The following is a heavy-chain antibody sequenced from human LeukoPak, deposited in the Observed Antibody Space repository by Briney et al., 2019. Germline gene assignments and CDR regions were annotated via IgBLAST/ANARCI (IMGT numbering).Heavy chain of an antibody. Sequence: SETLSLTCTVSGGSVSSGSYYWSWIRQPPGKGLEWIGSIYYSGSTYYNPSLKSRVTISVDTSKNQFSLKLSSVTAADTAVYYCARDYDSSGYYPFYWGQGTPVTVSS. CDR1: GGSVSSGSYY. D-gene: IGHD3-22*01. J-gene: IGHJ4*02. CDR2: IYYSGST. CDR3: ARDYDSSGYYPFY. V-gene: IGHV4-39*02.